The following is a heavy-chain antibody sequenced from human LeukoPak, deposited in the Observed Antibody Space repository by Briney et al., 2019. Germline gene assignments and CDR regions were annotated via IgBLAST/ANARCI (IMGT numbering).Heavy chain of an antibody. CDR1: GGSISSSRSC. V-gene: IGHV4-39*01. Sequence: SETLSLTCTVSGGSISSSRSCWGWMRQPPGKGLEWIGTIYYSGSTYYNPSLKSRVTISVDTSKTQFSLKLSSVTAADTAVYYCARGHTVTNGFDPWGQGTLVTVSS. D-gene: IGHD4-17*01. J-gene: IGHJ5*02. CDR3: ARGHTVTNGFDP. CDR2: IYYSGST.